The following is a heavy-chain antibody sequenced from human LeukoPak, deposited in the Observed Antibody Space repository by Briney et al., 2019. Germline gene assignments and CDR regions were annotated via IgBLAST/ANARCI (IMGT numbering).Heavy chain of an antibody. CDR1: GYTFTGYY. J-gene: IGHJ4*02. D-gene: IGHD1-26*01. CDR3: ARWEDDYYFDY. Sequence: ASVKVSCKASGYTFTGYYMHWVRQAPGHGLEWMGWINPNSGVTNYAQKFQGRVTMNRDTSISTAYMERSRLRSDVTAVYYCARWEDDYYFDYWGQGTLVTVSS. CDR2: INPNSGVT. V-gene: IGHV1-2*02.